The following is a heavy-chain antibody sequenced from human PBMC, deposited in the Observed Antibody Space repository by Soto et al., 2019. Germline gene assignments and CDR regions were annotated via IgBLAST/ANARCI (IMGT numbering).Heavy chain of an antibody. CDR2: IYYSGST. Sequence: PSETLSLTCTVSGGSISSYYWSWIRQPPGKGLEWIGYIYYSGSTNYNPSLKSRVTISVDTSKNQFSLKLSSVTAADTAVYYCASPFMGAHDTANVARDYWGQGTLVTVSS. V-gene: IGHV4-59*08. CDR1: GGSISSYY. J-gene: IGHJ4*02. CDR3: ASPFMGAHDTANVARDY. D-gene: IGHD1-26*01.